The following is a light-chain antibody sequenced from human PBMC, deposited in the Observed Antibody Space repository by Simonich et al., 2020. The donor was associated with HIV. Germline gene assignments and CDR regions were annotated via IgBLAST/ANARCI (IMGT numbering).Light chain of an antibody. CDR1: SSDVGGYNY. Sequence: QSALTQPASVSGSPGQSITISCTGTSSDVGGYNYVSWYQHHPGKAPKLMIYDGSKRPSGVSNRFSGSKSGNTASLTISGLQAEDEADYYCSSYTSSDTYVLFGGGTKVTVL. V-gene: IGLV2-14*03. CDR2: DGS. J-gene: IGLJ2*01. CDR3: SSYTSSDTYVL.